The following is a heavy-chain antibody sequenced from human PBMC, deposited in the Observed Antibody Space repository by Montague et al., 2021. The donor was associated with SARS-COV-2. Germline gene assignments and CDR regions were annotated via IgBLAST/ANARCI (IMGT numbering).Heavy chain of an antibody. J-gene: IGHJ3*01. CDR2: VNDHGGTA. V-gene: IGHV3-64*02. D-gene: IGHD3-22*01. CDR3: ARSQYHYDSDGYSDAFNV. Sequence: SLRPSCAASGFSFSDYAMHWVRQAPGKRLEYVSTVNDHGGTAYYADSVRGRFTISRDNARNMLYLQMGSLRTEDMAVYYCARSQYHYDSDGYSDAFNVRGQGTMVIVSS. CDR1: GFSFSDYA.